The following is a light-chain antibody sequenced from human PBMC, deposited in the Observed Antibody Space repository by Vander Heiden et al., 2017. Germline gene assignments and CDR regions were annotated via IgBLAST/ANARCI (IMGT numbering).Light chain of an antibody. CDR1: QGISNY. J-gene: IGKJ1*01. Sequence: DIQMTQSPSSLSASVGDRVTITCRANQGISNYLAWYQQKPGKVPKLLIYAASTLQSGVPSRFSGSGSGTDFTLTISSLHPEDVATYYCQKYNSAPPSTFGQGTKVEIK. CDR3: QKYNSAPPST. CDR2: AAS. V-gene: IGKV1-27*01.